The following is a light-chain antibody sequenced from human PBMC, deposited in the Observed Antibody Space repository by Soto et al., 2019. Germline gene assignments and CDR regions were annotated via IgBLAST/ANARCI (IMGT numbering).Light chain of an antibody. V-gene: IGLV1-47*01. J-gene: IGLJ1*01. CDR2: SND. Sequence: QSALTQSPSASGTPGQRVIISCSGTSSNIGTNYVYWYQQLPGTAPKVLIYSNDKRPSGVPNRFSGSKSGTTASLAIAGLQAEDEADYYCQSYDSSLSGYVFGTVTKVTVL. CDR1: SSNIGTNY. CDR3: QSYDSSLSGYV.